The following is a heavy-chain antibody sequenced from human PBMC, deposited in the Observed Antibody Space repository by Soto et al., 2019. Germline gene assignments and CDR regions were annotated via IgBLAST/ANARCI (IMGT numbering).Heavy chain of an antibody. V-gene: IGHV1-69*13. CDR2: IIPIFGTA. D-gene: IGHD3-22*01. CDR1: GSTFSSYA. CDR3: ARALWVDSSGYYSHYYYYYGMDV. Sequence: ASVKVSCKASGSTFSSYAISWVRQAPGQGLEWMGGIIPIFGTANYAQKFQGRVTITADESTSTAYMELSSLRSEDTAVYYCARALWVDSSGYYSHYYYYYGMDVWGQGTTVTVSS. J-gene: IGHJ6*02.